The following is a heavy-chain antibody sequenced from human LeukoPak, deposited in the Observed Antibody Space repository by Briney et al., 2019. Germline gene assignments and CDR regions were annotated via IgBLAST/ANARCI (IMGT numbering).Heavy chain of an antibody. CDR3: AKRPSGSYYSGDAFDI. V-gene: IGHV3-23*01. D-gene: IGHD3-10*01. CDR1: GFTFSSYA. CDR2: ISGSGGST. Sequence: GGSLRLSCAASGFTFSSYAMSWVRQAPGKGLEWVSAISGSGGSTYYADSVKGRFTISRDNSKNTLYLQMNSLRAEDTAVYYCAKRPSGSYYSGDAFDIWGQGTMVTVSS. J-gene: IGHJ3*02.